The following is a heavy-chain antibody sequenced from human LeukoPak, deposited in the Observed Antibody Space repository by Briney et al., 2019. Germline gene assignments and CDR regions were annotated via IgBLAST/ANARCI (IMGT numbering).Heavy chain of an antibody. V-gene: IGHV3-23*01. Sequence: GGSLRLSCAASGFTFSNYAVTWVRKAPGKGLEWLSAITAGGETTHYADSVKGRFTISRDNSKNTLYVQMNSLRAEDTAVYYCVRGISDYIGWGQGTLVTVSS. CDR3: VRGISDYIG. CDR2: ITAGGETT. D-gene: IGHD4-11*01. J-gene: IGHJ4*02. CDR1: GFTFSNYA.